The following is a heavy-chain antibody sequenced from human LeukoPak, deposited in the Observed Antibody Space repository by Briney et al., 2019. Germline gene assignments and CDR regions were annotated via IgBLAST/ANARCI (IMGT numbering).Heavy chain of an antibody. CDR2: IYHSGST. Sequence: SETLSLTCTVSGYSISSGYYWGWIRQPPGKGLEWIGSIYHSGSTYYNPSLKSRVTISVDTSKNQFSLKLSSVTAADTAVYYCARVNIVVAHAFDIWGQGTMVTVSS. J-gene: IGHJ3*02. CDR3: ARVNIVVAHAFDI. V-gene: IGHV4-38-2*02. D-gene: IGHD2-15*01. CDR1: GYSISSGYY.